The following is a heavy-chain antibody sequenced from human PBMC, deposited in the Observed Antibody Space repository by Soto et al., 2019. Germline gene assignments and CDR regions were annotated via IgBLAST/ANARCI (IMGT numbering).Heavy chain of an antibody. CDR3: AKPPAPGYCSSTSCYGYYYYGMDV. V-gene: IGHV3-23*01. Sequence: GESLKISCAASGFTFSSYAMSWVRQAPGKGLEWVSAISGSGGSTYYADSVKGRFTISRDNSKNTLYLQMNSLRAEDTAVYYCAKPPAPGYCSSTSCYGYYYYGMDVWGQGTTVTVSS. CDR2: ISGSGGST. CDR1: GFTFSSYA. D-gene: IGHD2-2*01. J-gene: IGHJ6*02.